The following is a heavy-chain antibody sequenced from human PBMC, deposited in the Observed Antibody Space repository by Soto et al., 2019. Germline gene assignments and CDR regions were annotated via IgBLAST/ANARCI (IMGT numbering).Heavy chain of an antibody. J-gene: IGHJ4*02. CDR2: ISPKSTYR. D-gene: IGHD2-21*01. CDR3: PRGGGGGMFEH. Sequence: GGSLRLSCATSGFPFSDYYMSWIRQAPGKGLEWLSHISPKSTYRNYADSVKGRFTISRDNTKSSLFLQMNSLGVEDTAVYYCPRGGGGGMFEHWGQGVLVTVSS. V-gene: IGHV3-11*06. CDR1: GFPFSDYY.